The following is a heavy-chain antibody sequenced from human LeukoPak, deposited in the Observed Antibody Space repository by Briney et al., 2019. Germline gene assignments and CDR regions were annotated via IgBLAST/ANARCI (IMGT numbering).Heavy chain of an antibody. CDR1: GGSISGYY. V-gene: IGHV4-59*01. J-gene: IGHJ4*02. D-gene: IGHD2-15*01. CDR2: IDYSGST. CDR3: ARRIPRSAYLDY. Sequence: PSETLSLTCTVSGGSISGYYWSWIRQPPGKGLEWIAFIDYSGSTNYNPSLKSRVTISVDTSKNQFSLKLTSVTAADTAVYYCARRIPRSAYLDYWGQGTLVTVSS.